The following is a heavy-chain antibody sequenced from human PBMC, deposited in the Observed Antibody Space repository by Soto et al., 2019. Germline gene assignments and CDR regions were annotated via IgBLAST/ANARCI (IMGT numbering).Heavy chain of an antibody. Sequence: SETCSVAGGCICGGGCYRSMIRQPPGKGLEWIGYIYYSGSTYYNPSLKSRVTISVDTSKNQFSLKLSSVTAADTAVYYCARGQLLLHGFDPWGQGTLVTVSS. CDR1: GGCICGGGCY. J-gene: IGHJ5*02. D-gene: IGHD2-15*01. CDR3: ARGQLLLHGFDP. CDR2: IYYSGST. V-gene: IGHV4-30-4*01.